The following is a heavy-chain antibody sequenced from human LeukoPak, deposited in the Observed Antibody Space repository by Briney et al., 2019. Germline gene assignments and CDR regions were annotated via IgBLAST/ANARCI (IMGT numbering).Heavy chain of an antibody. J-gene: IGHJ4*02. CDR2: ISSSSSYI. V-gene: IGHV3-21*01. CDR3: ARPLWFGELPFDY. D-gene: IGHD3-10*01. Sequence: GGSLRLSCAASGFTFSSYSMNRVRQAPGKGLEWVSSISSSSSYIYYADSVKGRSTISRDNAKNSLYLRMNSLRAEDTAVYYCARPLWFGELPFDYWGQGTLVTVSS. CDR1: GFTFSSYS.